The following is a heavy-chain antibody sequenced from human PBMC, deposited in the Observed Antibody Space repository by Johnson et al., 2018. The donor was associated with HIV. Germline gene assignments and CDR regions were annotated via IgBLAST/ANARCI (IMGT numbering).Heavy chain of an antibody. CDR3: NTHKEYQQFWGSSGWYESGAFDI. D-gene: IGHD6-19*01. V-gene: IGHV3-15*01. Sequence: VQLVESGGGLVKPGGSLRLSCVASGFTFSDYYINWIRQAPGKGLEWVGRIKSKNDGGTTDYAAPVKGRFTIPRADSKNTLYLQMTSLKTEDTAVYYCNTHKEYQQFWGSSGWYESGAFDIWGQGTMVTVSS. J-gene: IGHJ3*02. CDR1: GFTFSDYY. CDR2: IKSKNDGGTT.